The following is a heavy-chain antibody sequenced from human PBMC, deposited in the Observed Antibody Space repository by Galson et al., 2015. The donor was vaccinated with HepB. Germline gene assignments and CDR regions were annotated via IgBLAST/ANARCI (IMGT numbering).Heavy chain of an antibody. CDR3: AKAWASSIAVAGREDY. CDR2: ISGSGGST. J-gene: IGHJ4*02. D-gene: IGHD6-19*01. Sequence: SLRLSCAASGFTFSSYAMSWVRQAPGKGLEWVSAISGSGGSTYYADSVKGRFTISRDNSKNTLYLQMNSLRAEDTAVYYCAKAWASSIAVAGREDYWGQGTLVTVSS. CDR1: GFTFSSYA. V-gene: IGHV3-23*01.